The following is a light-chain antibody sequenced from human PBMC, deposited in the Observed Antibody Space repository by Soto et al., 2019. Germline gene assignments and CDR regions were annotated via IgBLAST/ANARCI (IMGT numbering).Light chain of an antibody. J-gene: IGLJ3*02. CDR2: DVS. Sequence: QSALTQPRSVSGSPGQSVTISCTGTSSGVCGYNYVSWYQQHPGKAPKLMIYDVSKRPSGVPDRFSGSKSGNTASLTISGLQAEDEADYYCCSYAGSYTVFGGGTKLTVL. V-gene: IGLV2-11*01. CDR1: SSGVCGYNY. CDR3: CSYAGSYTV.